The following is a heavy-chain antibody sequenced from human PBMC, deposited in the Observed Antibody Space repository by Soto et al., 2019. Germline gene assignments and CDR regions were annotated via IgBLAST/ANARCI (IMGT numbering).Heavy chain of an antibody. V-gene: IGHV3-23*01. CDR2: ISGGGDNT. J-gene: IGHJ1*01. Sequence: LSNTVPGVNFISFGGRWVRQAQGKGLEWVAGISGGGDNTYYADSVKGRFTISRDNSKNTLYLQMNSLRAEDTAVYYCAKGVPGIAVAGTGYFQHWGQGTLVTVSS. D-gene: IGHD6-19*01. CDR3: AKGVPGIAVAGTGYFQH. CDR1: GVNFISFG.